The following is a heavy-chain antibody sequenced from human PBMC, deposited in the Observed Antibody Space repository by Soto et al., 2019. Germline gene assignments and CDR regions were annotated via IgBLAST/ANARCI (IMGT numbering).Heavy chain of an antibody. J-gene: IGHJ6*02. CDR3: ARDYGDYVGNDYYYYGMDV. Sequence: QVQLVESGGGVVQPGRSLRLSCAASGFTFSSYGMHWVRQAPGKGLEWVAVISYDGSNKYYADSVKGRFTISRDNSKNTLYLQMNSLRAEDTAVYYCARDYGDYVGNDYYYYGMDVWGQGTTVTVSS. V-gene: IGHV3-30*03. CDR1: GFTFSSYG. D-gene: IGHD4-17*01. CDR2: ISYDGSNK.